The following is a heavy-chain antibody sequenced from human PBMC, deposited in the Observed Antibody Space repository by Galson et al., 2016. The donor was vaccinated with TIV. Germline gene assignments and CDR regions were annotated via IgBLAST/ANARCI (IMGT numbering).Heavy chain of an antibody. CDR1: VGSISSPNYF. D-gene: IGHD2-8*01. CDR2: IYYTGDT. V-gene: IGHV4-39*01. CDR3: ARHYEWGPGLGAFDL. Sequence: SETLSLTCIVSVGSISSPNYFWGWIRQAPGKGLEWIGTIYYTGDTYYNPSLQTRVTISVDTSRNHFSLKLTSVTAADTAVYYCARHYEWGPGLGAFDLWGPGAMVTVSS. J-gene: IGHJ3*01.